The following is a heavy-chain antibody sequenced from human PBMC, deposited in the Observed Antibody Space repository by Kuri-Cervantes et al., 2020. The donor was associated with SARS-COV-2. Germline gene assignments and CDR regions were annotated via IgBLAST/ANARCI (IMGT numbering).Heavy chain of an antibody. Sequence: GESLKISCAASGFTFSSYAMSWVRPAPGKGLEWVSVIFSGGSSTYYADSVKGRFTISRDNAKNSLYLQMNSLRAEDTAVYYCARETILPPDYYGMDVWGQGNTVTVSS. CDR1: GFTFSSYA. CDR2: IFSGGSST. D-gene: IGHD1-1*01. J-gene: IGHJ6*02. CDR3: ARETILPPDYYGMDV. V-gene: IGHV3-23*03.